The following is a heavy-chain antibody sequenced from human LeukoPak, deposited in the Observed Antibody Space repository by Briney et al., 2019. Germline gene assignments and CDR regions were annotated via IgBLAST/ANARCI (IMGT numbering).Heavy chain of an antibody. D-gene: IGHD1-26*01. CDR3: ARVGAWDLQRVFDY. V-gene: IGHV3-7*01. Sequence: PGGSLRLSCAASGVRFGDYWMTWARHVPGKGLEWVANIKQDGAEKHYAESVEGGVIISRDNAKNSLYLEMDSLKVEDTAVYYCARVGAWDLQRVFDYWGQGTLVTVSS. J-gene: IGHJ4*02. CDR2: IKQDGAEK. CDR1: GVRFGDYW.